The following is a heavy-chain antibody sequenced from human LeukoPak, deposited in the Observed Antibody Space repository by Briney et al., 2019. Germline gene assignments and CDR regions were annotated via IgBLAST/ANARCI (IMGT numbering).Heavy chain of an antibody. CDR2: IYYSGTT. D-gene: IGHD6-19*01. CDR3: ARDRPLLSGWSWFDP. J-gene: IGHJ5*02. V-gene: IGHV4-38-2*02. Sequence: SETLSLTCAVSGYSISSGYYWGWIRRPPGKGLEGIGTIYYSGTTFYNPSLKSRVTMSLDTSKNQFSLKLPSVTAADTAVYYCARDRPLLSGWSWFDPWGQGTLVTVYS. CDR1: GYSISSGYY.